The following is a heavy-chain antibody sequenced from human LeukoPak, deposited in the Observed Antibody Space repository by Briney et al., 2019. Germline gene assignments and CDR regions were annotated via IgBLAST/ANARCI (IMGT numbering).Heavy chain of an antibody. CDR2: IKQDGSER. CDR3: VMDMDV. V-gene: IGHV3-7*05. Sequence: GGSLRLSCAASGFTFSNFWMTWVRQAPGKGLEWVADIKQDGSERYYVDSVKGRFTISRDNAKNSLYLQMNSLRAEDTAVYYCVMDMDVWGQGTTVTVSS. CDR1: GFTFSNFW. J-gene: IGHJ6*02.